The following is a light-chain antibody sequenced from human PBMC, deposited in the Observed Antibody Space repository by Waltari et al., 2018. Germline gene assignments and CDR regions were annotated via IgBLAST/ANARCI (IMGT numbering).Light chain of an antibody. J-gene: IGLJ3*02. Sequence: QSVLTQPPSASGTPGQRVTISCSGSISNLGTNYVYWYQQFPGTAPKLLIQRNNQRPSGVPDRFCGSKSGTSASLAISGLRSEDEADYYCASWDDSLSVGVFGGGTKLTVL. CDR2: RNN. V-gene: IGLV1-47*01. CDR3: ASWDDSLSVGV. CDR1: ISNLGTNY.